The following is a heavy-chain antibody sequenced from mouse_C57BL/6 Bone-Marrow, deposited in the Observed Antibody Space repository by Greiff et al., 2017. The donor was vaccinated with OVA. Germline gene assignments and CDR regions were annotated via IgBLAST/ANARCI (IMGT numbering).Heavy chain of an antibody. CDR1: GFTFSSYA. J-gene: IGHJ4*01. CDR2: ISDGGSYT. Sequence: EVQLQQSGGGLVKPGGSLKLSCAASGFTFSSYAMSWVRQTPEKRLEWVATISDGGSYTYYPDNVKGRFTISRDNAKNNLYLQMSHLKSEDTAMYYCARVPPYITTASYYAMDYWGQGTSVTVSS. CDR3: ARVPPYITTASYYAMDY. V-gene: IGHV5-4*01. D-gene: IGHD1-1*01.